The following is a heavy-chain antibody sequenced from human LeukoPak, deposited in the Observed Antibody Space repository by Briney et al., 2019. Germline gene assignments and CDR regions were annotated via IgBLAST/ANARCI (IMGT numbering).Heavy chain of an antibody. V-gene: IGHV4-34*01. D-gene: IGHD6-6*01. CDR3: ARVRQLVLVNWFDP. CDR1: GGSFSGYY. J-gene: IGHJ5*02. Sequence: SETLSLTCAVYGGSFSGYYWSWIRQPPGKGLEWIGEINHSGSTNYNPSLKSRVTISVDTSKNQFSLKLSSVTAADTAVYYCARVRQLVLVNWFDPWGQGTLVTVSS. CDR2: INHSGST.